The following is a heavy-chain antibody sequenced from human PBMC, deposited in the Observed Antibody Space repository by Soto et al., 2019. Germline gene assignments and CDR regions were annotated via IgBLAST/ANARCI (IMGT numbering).Heavy chain of an antibody. CDR3: AKVSSSWYVGFFEL. Sequence: GGSLRLSCTASGFTFSRHAMTWVRQAPGKGLEWVLGLSDSGASIYYADSVKGRFTISRDNSMNTLYLQMNTLRAEDTAVYYCAKVSSSWYVGFFELWGQGTLVTVSS. V-gene: IGHV3-23*01. CDR1: GFTFSRHA. D-gene: IGHD6-13*01. CDR2: LSDSGASI. J-gene: IGHJ4*02.